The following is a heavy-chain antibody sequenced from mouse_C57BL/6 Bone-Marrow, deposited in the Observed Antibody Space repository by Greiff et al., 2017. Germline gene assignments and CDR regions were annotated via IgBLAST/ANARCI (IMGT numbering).Heavy chain of an antibody. CDR3: ARPNCGSPFAY. CDR2: IYPGSGNT. D-gene: IGHD1-1*01. CDR1: GYTFTDYY. Sequence: QVQLQQSVAELVRPGASVKLSCKASGYTFTDYYINWVKQRPGQGLEWIARIYPGSGNTYYNEKFKGKATLTAEKSSSTAYMQLSSLTSEDSAIYYCARPNCGSPFAYWGQGTLVTVSA. J-gene: IGHJ3*01. V-gene: IGHV1-76*01.